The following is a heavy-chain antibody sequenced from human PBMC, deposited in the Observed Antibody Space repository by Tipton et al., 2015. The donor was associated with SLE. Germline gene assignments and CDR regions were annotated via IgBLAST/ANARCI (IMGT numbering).Heavy chain of an antibody. CDR1: GYRFASYS. CDR3: ARGGGSYSIDY. Sequence: QLVQSGAEVTKSGASVKVSCKASGYRFASYSITWVRQAPGQGLEWMGWIRPYNGDTAYAENFQDRVTLTTDTSTTTASMELRSLISDDTAVYYCARGGGSYSIDYWGQGTLVTVSS. D-gene: IGHD1-26*01. CDR2: IRPYNGDT. J-gene: IGHJ4*02. V-gene: IGHV1-18*01.